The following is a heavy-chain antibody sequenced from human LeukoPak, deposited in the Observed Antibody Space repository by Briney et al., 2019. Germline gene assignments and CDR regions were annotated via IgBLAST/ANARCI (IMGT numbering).Heavy chain of an antibody. Sequence: GASVKVSCKASGYTFTGYYMHRVRQAPGQGLEWMGLINPNSGDTNYAQKFQGRVTMTRDTSISTAYMELSRLRSDDTAVYYCARDLGGFGYGGNDAFDIWGQGTMVTVSS. CDR3: ARDLGGFGYGGNDAFDI. J-gene: IGHJ3*02. D-gene: IGHD4-23*01. CDR1: GYTFTGYY. CDR2: INPNSGDT. V-gene: IGHV1-2*02.